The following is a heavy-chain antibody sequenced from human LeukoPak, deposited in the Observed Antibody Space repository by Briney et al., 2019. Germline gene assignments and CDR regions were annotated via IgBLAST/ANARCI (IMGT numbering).Heavy chain of an antibody. CDR2: ISAYNGNT. D-gene: IGHD3-22*01. Sequence: ASVKVSCKASGYTFTSYGISWVRQAPGQGLEWMGWISAYNGNTNYAQKLQGRVTMTTDTSTSTAYMELRSLRSDDAAVYYCARDSPYDSSGYYLGYYYYYMDVWGKGTTVTVSS. CDR1: GYTFTSYG. CDR3: ARDSPYDSSGYYLGYYYYYMDV. V-gene: IGHV1-18*01. J-gene: IGHJ6*03.